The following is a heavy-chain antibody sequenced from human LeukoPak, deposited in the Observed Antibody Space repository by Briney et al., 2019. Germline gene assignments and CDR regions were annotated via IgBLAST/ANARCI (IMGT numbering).Heavy chain of an antibody. Sequence: PSETLSLTCTVSGGSISSSSYYWGWIRQPPGKGLEWIGSIYYSGSTYYNPSLKSRVTISVDTSKNQFSLKLSSVTAADTAVYYCARVWRGSRYSYGSYYFDYWGQGTLVTVSS. D-gene: IGHD5-18*01. CDR2: IYYSGST. J-gene: IGHJ4*02. CDR1: GGSISSSSYY. CDR3: ARVWRGSRYSYGSYYFDY. V-gene: IGHV4-39*07.